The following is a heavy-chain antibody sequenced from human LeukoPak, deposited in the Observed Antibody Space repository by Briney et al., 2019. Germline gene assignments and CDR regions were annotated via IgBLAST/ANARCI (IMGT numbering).Heavy chain of an antibody. D-gene: IGHD3-22*01. CDR2: IWYDGSNK. CDR3: AREYPPRYYYDSSGYLDY. V-gene: IGHV3-33*01. Sequence: GRSLSLSCAVSGFPFRSYGMHWARQAQGKGLEWGAVIWYDGSNKYYADSVKGRFTISRDNSKNTLYLQMNSLRAEDTAVYYCAREYPPRYYYDSSGYLDYWGQGTLVTVSS. J-gene: IGHJ4*02. CDR1: GFPFRSYG.